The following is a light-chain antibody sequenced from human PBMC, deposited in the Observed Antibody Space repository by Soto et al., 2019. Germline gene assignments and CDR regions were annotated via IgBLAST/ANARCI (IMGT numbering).Light chain of an antibody. CDR1: SSDVGGYDY. CDR2: EVN. V-gene: IGLV2-8*01. J-gene: IGLJ3*02. CDR3: SSYAGSNNLRM. Sequence: QSALTQPPSASGSPGQSVTISCAGTSSDVGGYDYVSWYQQHPGKAPKLIIYEVNKRPSGVPDRFSGSKSANTASLTVSGLQADDEADYYCSSYAGSNNLRMFGGGTQLIVL.